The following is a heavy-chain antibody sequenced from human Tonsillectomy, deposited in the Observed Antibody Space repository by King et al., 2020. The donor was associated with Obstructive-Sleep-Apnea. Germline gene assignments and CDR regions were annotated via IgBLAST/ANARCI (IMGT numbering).Heavy chain of an antibody. CDR1: GFTFSSYG. Sequence: VQLVESGGGVVQPGRSLRLSCAATGFTFSSYGMHWVRQAPGKGLEWVAVISYDGSNKYYADSVKDRFTISRDDSKNTLYLQMNSLRAEDTALYYCAKLGLPVAEPGIFAFDLWGQGTKVTVSS. D-gene: IGHD2-2*01. V-gene: IGHV3-30*18. CDR2: ISYDGSNK. J-gene: IGHJ3*01. CDR3: AKLGLPVAEPGIFAFDL.